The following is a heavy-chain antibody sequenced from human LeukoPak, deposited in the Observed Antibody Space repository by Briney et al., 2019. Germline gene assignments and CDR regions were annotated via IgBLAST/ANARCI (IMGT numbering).Heavy chain of an antibody. CDR2: ISGNGGST. V-gene: IGHV3-23*01. CDR1: GFTFSSNA. Sequence: GGSLRLSCAASGFTFSSNAMSWVRQAPGKGLEWVSVISGNGGSTYYADSVRGRFTISRDNSKNTLYLQMNSLRAEDTAVYYCARDLREWLVRGYYFDYWGQGTLVTVSS. CDR3: ARDLREWLVRGYYFDY. D-gene: IGHD6-19*01. J-gene: IGHJ4*02.